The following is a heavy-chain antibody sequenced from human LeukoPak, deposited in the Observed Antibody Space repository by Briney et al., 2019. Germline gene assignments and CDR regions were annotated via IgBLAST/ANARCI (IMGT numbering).Heavy chain of an antibody. Sequence: GGSLRLSCAVSGFTFTDSWMHWVRQVPGKGLVWVSRINTDGSSTGYADSVKGRFTISRDNAKNTLYLEMNSLRAEDTAVYYCARDHYYGQVDYWGQGTLVTVFS. CDR3: ARDHYYGQVDY. J-gene: IGHJ4*02. D-gene: IGHD1-26*01. CDR1: GFTFTDSW. CDR2: INTDGSST. V-gene: IGHV3-74*01.